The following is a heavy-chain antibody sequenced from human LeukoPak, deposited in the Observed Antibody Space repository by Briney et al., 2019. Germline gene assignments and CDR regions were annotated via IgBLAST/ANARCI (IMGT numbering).Heavy chain of an antibody. Sequence: SETLSLTCAVYGGSFSGYYWSWIRQHPGKGLEWIGYIYYSGSTYYNPSLKSRVTISVDTSKNQFSLKLSSVTAADTAVYYCARDNTYYFDYWGQGTLVTVSS. V-gene: IGHV4-31*11. J-gene: IGHJ4*02. CDR2: IYYSGST. CDR3: ARDNTYYFDY. CDR1: GGSFSGYY.